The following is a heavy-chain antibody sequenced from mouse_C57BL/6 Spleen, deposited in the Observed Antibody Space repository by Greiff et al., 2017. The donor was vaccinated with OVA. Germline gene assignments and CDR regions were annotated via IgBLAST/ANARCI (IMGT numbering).Heavy chain of an antibody. CDR1: GYTFTDYE. Sequence: QVQLQQSGAELVRPGASVTLSCKASGYTFTDYEMHWVKQTPVHGLEWIGAIDPETGGTAYNQKFKGKAILTADKSSSTAYMELRSLTSEDSAVYYGTRGVTGTDSWFAYWGQGTLVTVSA. D-gene: IGHD4-1*01. V-gene: IGHV1-15*01. CDR2: IDPETGGT. J-gene: IGHJ3*01. CDR3: TRGVTGTDSWFAY.